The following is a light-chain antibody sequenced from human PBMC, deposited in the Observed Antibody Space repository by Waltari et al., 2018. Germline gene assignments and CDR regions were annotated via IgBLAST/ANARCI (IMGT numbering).Light chain of an antibody. J-gene: IGKJ3*01. CDR1: QPITNY. Sequence: DIQLTQSPSSLSASVGDRVTITCQASQPITNYLNWYQQKPGKAPELLIYDASKLQTGVPSRFSGSQSGTEFTFTIVSLQPEDVATYYCQRYDNLPVFAFGPGTKVNVK. V-gene: IGKV1-33*01. CDR3: QRYDNLPVFA. CDR2: DAS.